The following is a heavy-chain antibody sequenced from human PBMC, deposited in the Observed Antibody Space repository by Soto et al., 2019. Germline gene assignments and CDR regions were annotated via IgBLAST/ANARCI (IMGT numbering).Heavy chain of an antibody. CDR3: AKKGFGELYWFDP. D-gene: IGHD3-10*01. CDR1: GFTFSSTA. Sequence: EVQLLESGGGLVQPGGSLRLSCAASGFTFSSTAMSWVRQAPGKGLEWVSVISSSGGITYSADSVKGRFTISRDNSKNTLYLQMNSLRAEDTAVYYCAKKGFGELYWFDPWGQGTLVTVSS. CDR2: ISSSGGIT. J-gene: IGHJ5*02. V-gene: IGHV3-23*01.